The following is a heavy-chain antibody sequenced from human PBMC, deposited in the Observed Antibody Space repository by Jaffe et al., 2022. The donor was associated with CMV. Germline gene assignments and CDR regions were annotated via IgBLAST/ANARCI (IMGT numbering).Heavy chain of an antibody. CDR1: GGSITNISYY. Sequence: QLHLQESGPGLVKPSETLSLTCTVSGGSITNISYYWGWVRQPPGKGLEWIGSIYYSGRTYYNPSLKSRVTISVDTAENKFSLKLTSVTAADTAVYYCARLGGNISKWFDPWGQGTLVTVSS. CDR2: IYYSGRT. D-gene: IGHD1-26*01. V-gene: IGHV4-39*01. J-gene: IGHJ5*02. CDR3: ARLGGNISKWFDP.